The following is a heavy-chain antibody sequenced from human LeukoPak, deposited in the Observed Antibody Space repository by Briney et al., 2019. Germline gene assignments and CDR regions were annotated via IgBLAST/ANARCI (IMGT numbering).Heavy chain of an antibody. V-gene: IGHV1-8*02. CDR1: GYTFTSYY. J-gene: IGHJ4*02. CDR3: ARARSSGWYDDFDY. Sequence: ASVKVSCKASGYTFTSYYMHWVRQAPGQGLEWMGWMNPNSGNTGYAQKFQGRVTMTRNTSISTAYMELSSLRSEDTAVYYCARARSSGWYDDFDYWGQGTLVTVSS. D-gene: IGHD6-19*01. CDR2: MNPNSGNT.